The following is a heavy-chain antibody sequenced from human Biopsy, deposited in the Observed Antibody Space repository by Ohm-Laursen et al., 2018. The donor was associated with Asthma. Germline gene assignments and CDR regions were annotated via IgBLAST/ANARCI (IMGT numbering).Heavy chain of an antibody. CDR3: AIAQDYYDSRGYYRSFDY. J-gene: IGHJ4*02. V-gene: IGHV4-61*01. CDR1: GGSVSSGSHY. CDR2: ISYSGST. D-gene: IGHD3-22*01. Sequence: TLSLTCTVSGGSVSSGSHYRSWIRQPPGKGLEWIGYISYSGSTNYNPSLKSRVTISIDTSKNQFSLKLSSVTAADTAVYYCAIAQDYYDSRGYYRSFDYWGQGTLVTVSS.